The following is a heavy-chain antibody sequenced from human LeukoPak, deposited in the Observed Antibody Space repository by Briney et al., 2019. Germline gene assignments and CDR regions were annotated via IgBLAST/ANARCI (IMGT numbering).Heavy chain of an antibody. D-gene: IGHD2-2*01. Sequence: GGSLRLSCAASGFTFSDYYMGWIRQAPGKGLEWVSYISSSGSTIYYADSVKGRFTISRDNAKNSLYLQMNSLRAEDTAVYYCARAGIVVVPAALDYGMDVWGQGTTVTVSS. J-gene: IGHJ6*02. CDR1: GFTFSDYY. CDR3: ARAGIVVVPAALDYGMDV. V-gene: IGHV3-11*01. CDR2: ISSSGSTI.